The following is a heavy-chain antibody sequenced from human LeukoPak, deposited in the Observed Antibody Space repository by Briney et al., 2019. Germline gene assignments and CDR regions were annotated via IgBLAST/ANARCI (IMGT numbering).Heavy chain of an antibody. CDR3: AGDSSSTYYYYYGMDV. CDR2: INTNTGNP. J-gene: IGHJ6*02. V-gene: IGHV7-4-1*02. D-gene: IGHD6-6*01. Sequence: GASVKVSCKASGYTFTSYAMNWVRQAPGQGLEWMGWINTNTGNPTYAQGFTGRFVFSLDTSVSTAYLQISSLKAEDTAVYYCAGDSSSTYYYYYGMDVWGQGTTVTVSS. CDR1: GYTFTSYA.